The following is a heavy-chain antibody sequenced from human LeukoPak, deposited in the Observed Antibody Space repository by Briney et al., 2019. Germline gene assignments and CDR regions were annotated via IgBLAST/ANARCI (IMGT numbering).Heavy chain of an antibody. CDR3: ARDGARYSGSYYNDY. CDR2: ISGNGGTT. CDR1: GFTFSGYD. D-gene: IGHD1-26*01. Sequence: GESLRLSCAASGFTFSGYDMQWVRQAPGKGLEYVSAISGNGGTTYYANSVKGRFTISRDNSKNTLYLQMGSLRAEDMAVYYCARDGARYSGSYYNDYWGQGTLVTVSS. V-gene: IGHV3-64*01. J-gene: IGHJ4*02.